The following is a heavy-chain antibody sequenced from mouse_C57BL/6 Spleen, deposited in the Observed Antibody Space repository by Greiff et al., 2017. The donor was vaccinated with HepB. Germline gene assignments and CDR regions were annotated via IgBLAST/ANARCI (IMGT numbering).Heavy chain of an antibody. Sequence: EVKLEESGGGLVQPGGSMKLSCVASGFTFSNYWMNWVRQSPEKGLEWVAQIRLKSDNYATHYAESVKGRFTISRDDSKSSVYLQMNNLRAEDTGIYYCTLLLWYFDVWGTGTTVTVSS. V-gene: IGHV6-3*01. D-gene: IGHD1-1*01. CDR2: IRLKSDNYAT. J-gene: IGHJ1*03. CDR3: TLLLWYFDV. CDR1: GFTFSNYW.